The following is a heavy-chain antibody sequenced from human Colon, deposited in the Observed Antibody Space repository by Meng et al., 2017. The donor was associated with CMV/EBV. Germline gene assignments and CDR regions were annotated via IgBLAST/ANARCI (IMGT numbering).Heavy chain of an antibody. CDR3: AGGDDTAKTGRS. CDR2: IHPSESN. D-gene: IGHD5-18*01. Sequence: QVQLQQWGAGLLEPSETLSLTCAVYGGSSSGYYFRWFRQPPGKGLEWIGEIHPSESNSNNASLNSRVTLSLDTTKDQFSLKLNSVTAADTAVYFCAGGDDTAKTGRSWGQGILVTVSS. V-gene: IGHV4-34*02. J-gene: IGHJ4*02. CDR1: GGSSSGYY.